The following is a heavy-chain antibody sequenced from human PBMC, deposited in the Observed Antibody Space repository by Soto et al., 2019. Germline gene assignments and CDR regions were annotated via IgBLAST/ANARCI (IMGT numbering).Heavy chain of an antibody. CDR2: ISSSGSTI. CDR3: ARDGGDYDILNGDPAHYGMAV. CDR1: GFTFSSYE. Sequence: GGSPRLSCAASGFTFSSYEMNWVRQAPGKGLEWVSYISSSGSTIYYADSVKGRFTISRDNAKNSLYLQMNSLRAEDTAVYYCARDGGDYDILNGDPAHYGMAVWGQGPTVTVSS. V-gene: IGHV3-48*03. D-gene: IGHD3-9*01. J-gene: IGHJ6*02.